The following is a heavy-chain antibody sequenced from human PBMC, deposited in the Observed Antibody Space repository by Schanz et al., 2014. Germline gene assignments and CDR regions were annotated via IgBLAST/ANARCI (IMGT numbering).Heavy chain of an antibody. CDR2: ISHDGYST. Sequence: EVKMVESGGGLVKPGGSLRLSCAASGFNFSSYSLNWVRQAPGKGLEYVSAISHDGYSTYYADSVKGRFTISRDNSKNTLYLQMSSLRAEDTAVYYCAKGRFGELSAFDIWGQGTMVTVSS. CDR3: AKGRFGELSAFDI. V-gene: IGHV3-64D*06. J-gene: IGHJ3*02. D-gene: IGHD3-10*01. CDR1: GFNFSSYS.